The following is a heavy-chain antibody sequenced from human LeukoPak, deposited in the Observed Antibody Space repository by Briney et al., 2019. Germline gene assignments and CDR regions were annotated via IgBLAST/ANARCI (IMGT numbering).Heavy chain of an antibody. D-gene: IGHD2-2*01. J-gene: IGHJ4*02. CDR2: IYTSGST. Sequence: SETLSLTCTVSGGSISSYYWSWIRQPAGKGLEWIGRIYTSGSTNYNPSLKSRVTMSVDTSKNQFSLKLSSVTAADTAVYYCARDPIVVVPAATGSFDYWGQGTLVTVSS. V-gene: IGHV4-4*07. CDR3: ARDPIVVVPAATGSFDY. CDR1: GGSISSYY.